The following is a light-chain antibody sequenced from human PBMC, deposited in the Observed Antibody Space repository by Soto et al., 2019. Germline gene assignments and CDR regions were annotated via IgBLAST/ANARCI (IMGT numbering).Light chain of an antibody. CDR3: QQYFNPPYT. V-gene: IGKV4-1*01. CDR1: QTLLYTSNNKNY. J-gene: IGKJ2*01. Sequence: IVMTQSPDSLAVSLGEWAAISCKSSQTLLYTSNNKNYLAWYQQKAGQPPKLLFYWASTRQSGVPDRFSGSGSGTDFTLTIRSLQAEDAAVYYCQQYFNPPYTFGLRTKLDIK. CDR2: WAS.